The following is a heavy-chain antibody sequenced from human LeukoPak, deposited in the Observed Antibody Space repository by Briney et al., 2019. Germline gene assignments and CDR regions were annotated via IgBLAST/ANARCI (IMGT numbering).Heavy chain of an antibody. V-gene: IGHV1-69*05. CDR2: IIPIFGTA. D-gene: IGHD3-9*01. CDR3: ARGLCYDILTHYYYGMDV. J-gene: IGHJ6*02. CDR1: GGTFSSYA. Sequence: SVKVSCKASGGTFSSYAISWVRQAPGQGLEWMGGIIPIFGTANYAQKFQGRVTMTTDTSTSTAYMELRSLRSDDTAVYYCARGLCYDILTHYYYGMDVWGQGTTVTVSS.